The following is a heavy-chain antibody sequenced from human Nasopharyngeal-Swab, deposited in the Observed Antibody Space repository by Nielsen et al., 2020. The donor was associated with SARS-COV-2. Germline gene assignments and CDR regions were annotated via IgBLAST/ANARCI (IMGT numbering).Heavy chain of an antibody. J-gene: IGHJ4*02. Sequence: GESLKISCAASGFIFSASAMHWVRQAPGKGLEWLGRIGDKDHNYATTYGASVKGRFTISRDDSKNTAFQQMDSLKTEDTALYYCTTDFYFDYWGQGTLVTVSS. CDR1: GFIFSASA. V-gene: IGHV3-73*01. CDR3: TTDFYFDY. CDR2: IGDKDHNYAT.